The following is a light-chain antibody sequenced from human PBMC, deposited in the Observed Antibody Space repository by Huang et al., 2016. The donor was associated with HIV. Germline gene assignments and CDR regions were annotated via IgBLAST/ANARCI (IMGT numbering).Light chain of an antibody. V-gene: IGKV3-15*01. CDR3: QQNNDWPLT. J-gene: IGKJ4*01. CDR2: GAS. CDR1: QSVSST. Sequence: EIVMTQSPATLSVSPGERATLSCRASQSVSSTLDWYQEKPGQPPRLLIYGASTRAAGIPDRCSGSGSGTEFTLTISSLQSEDFAVYYCQQNNDWPLTFGGGTKVEIK.